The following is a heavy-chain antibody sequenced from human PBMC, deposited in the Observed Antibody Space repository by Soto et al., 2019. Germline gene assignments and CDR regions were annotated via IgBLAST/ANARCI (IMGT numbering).Heavy chain of an antibody. Sequence: SETLSLTCTVSGGSISSYYWSWIRQPPGKGLEWIGYIYYSGSTNYNPSLKSRVTISVDTSKNQFSLKLSSVTAADTAVYYCARRVPAAMFVDYWGQGTLVTVSS. J-gene: IGHJ4*02. CDR3: ARRVPAAMFVDY. CDR2: IYYSGST. CDR1: GGSISSYY. V-gene: IGHV4-59*12. D-gene: IGHD2-2*01.